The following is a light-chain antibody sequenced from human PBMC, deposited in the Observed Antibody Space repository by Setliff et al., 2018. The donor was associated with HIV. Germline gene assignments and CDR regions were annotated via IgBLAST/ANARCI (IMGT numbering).Light chain of an antibody. CDR2: KGS. CDR1: SSDVGTYNL. Sequence: QSALTQPASVSGSPGQSITISCTGTSSDVGTYNLVSWYQQRPGKAPKLIIYKGSQRPSGVSNRFSGSKSGNTASLTISGLQAEGEADYYCCSYAGNSDVVFGGGTKVTVL. J-gene: IGLJ2*01. CDR3: CSYAGNSDVV. V-gene: IGLV2-23*01.